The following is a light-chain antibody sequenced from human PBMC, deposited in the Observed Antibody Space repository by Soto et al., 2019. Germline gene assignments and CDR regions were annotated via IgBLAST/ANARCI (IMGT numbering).Light chain of an antibody. J-gene: IGKJ1*01. CDR3: QQLKSYPQT. CDR2: AAS. CDR1: QGISSY. V-gene: IGKV1-9*01. Sequence: IHLNQSPAVLSSSVGDRVTITCQASQGISSYLAWSQKKPGKAPKLLRYAASTLQSGVPSRFRGSGSGTEFTLTISSLQPEYFATFYCQQLKSYPQTFGQGTKVDI.